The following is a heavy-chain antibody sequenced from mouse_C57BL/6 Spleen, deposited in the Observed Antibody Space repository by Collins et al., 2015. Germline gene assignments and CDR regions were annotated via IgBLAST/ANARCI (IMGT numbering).Heavy chain of an antibody. D-gene: IGHD2-4*01. J-gene: IGHJ4*01. V-gene: IGHV5-9-4*01. CDR3: AGYDYVYAMDY. CDR2: ISSGGSYT. CDR1: GFTFSSYA. Sequence: EVQLVESGGGLVKPGGSLKLSCAASGFTFSSYAMSWVRQSPEKRLEWVAEISSGGSYTYYPDTATGRFTISRDNAKNTLYLEMSSLRSEDTAMYYCAGYDYVYAMDYWGQGTSVTVSS.